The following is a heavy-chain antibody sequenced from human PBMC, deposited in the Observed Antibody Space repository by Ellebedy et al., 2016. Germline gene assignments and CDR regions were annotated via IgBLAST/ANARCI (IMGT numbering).Heavy chain of an antibody. Sequence: GGSLRLSCEASGFTFSSYTMTWVRQVPGRGLEWVSSISATSTYIFYADSVKGRFTISRDNVKKWVYLQMNTLRAEDTGVYYCGRHRVGGDYNVLIGDDSWGQGTPVSVSS. D-gene: IGHD3-9*01. V-gene: IGHV3-21*01. CDR2: ISATSTYI. CDR1: GFTFSSYT. CDR3: GRHRVGGDYNVLIGDDS. J-gene: IGHJ4*02.